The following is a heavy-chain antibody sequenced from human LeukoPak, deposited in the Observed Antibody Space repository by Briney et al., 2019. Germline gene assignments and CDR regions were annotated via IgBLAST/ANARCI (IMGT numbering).Heavy chain of an antibody. CDR3: ARGGYSYGSLDY. V-gene: IGHV3-48*03. CDR2: ISSSGSTI. J-gene: IGHJ4*02. CDR1: GFTFSSYE. D-gene: IGHD5-18*01. Sequence: GGSLRLSCAASGFTFSSYEMNWVRQAPGKGLEWVSYISSSGSTIYYADSVKGRFTISRDNAKNSLYLQMNSLRAEDTAVYYCARGGYSYGSLDYWGQGTLVTVFS.